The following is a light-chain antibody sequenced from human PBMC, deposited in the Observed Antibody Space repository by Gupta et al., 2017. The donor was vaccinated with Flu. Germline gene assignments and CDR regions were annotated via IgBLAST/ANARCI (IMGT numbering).Light chain of an antibody. CDR1: QSPSSW. V-gene: IGKV1-5*03. Sequence: DIQMTQSPSTLSAYVGDRVTIACRASQSPSSWLAWYQQKPGKAPNLLIYKASKLESGVPSRFSGSGSGTEFTLTISSLQPDDFATYYCQQYDSYSLTFGRGTKVEI. CDR2: KAS. J-gene: IGKJ4*01. CDR3: QQYDSYSLT.